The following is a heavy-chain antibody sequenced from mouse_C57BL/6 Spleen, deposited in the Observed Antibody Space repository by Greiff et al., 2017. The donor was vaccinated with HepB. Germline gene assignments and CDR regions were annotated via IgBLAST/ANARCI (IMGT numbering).Heavy chain of an antibody. D-gene: IGHD2-4*01. CDR2: IDPSDSYT. Sequence: VQLQQPGAELVKPGASVKLSCKASGYTFTSYWMQWVKQRPGQGLEWIGEIDPSDSYTNYNQKFKGKATLTVDTSSSTAYMQLSSLTSEDSAVYYCARNYEGAMDYWGQGTSVTVSS. V-gene: IGHV1-50*01. CDR3: ARNYEGAMDY. CDR1: GYTFTSYW. J-gene: IGHJ4*01.